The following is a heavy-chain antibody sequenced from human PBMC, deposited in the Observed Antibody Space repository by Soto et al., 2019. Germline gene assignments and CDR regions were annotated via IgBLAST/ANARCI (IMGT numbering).Heavy chain of an antibody. CDR1: GGSISSSSYY. J-gene: IGHJ5*02. CDR2: IYYSGST. D-gene: IGHD6-19*01. Sequence: QLQLQESGPGLVKPSETLSLTCTVSGGSISSSSYYWGWIRQPPGKGLEWIGSIYYSGSTYYNPSLKSRVTIAVDTSTNQFSLKLSAVTAADTAVYYCARFPGIAVAEGWFDPWGQGTLVTVSS. CDR3: ARFPGIAVAEGWFDP. V-gene: IGHV4-39*01.